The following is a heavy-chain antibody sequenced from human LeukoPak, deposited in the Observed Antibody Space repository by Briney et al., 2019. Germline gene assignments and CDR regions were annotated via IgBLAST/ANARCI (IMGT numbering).Heavy chain of an antibody. V-gene: IGHV3-30*02. CDR3: SKDGRGYSGYDLYYLDY. D-gene: IGHD5-12*01. CDR2: IRYDGTNK. Sequence: GGFLRLSCAASGFTFSNYGMHWVRRAPGKGLEWVAFIRYDGTNKYYADSVKGRFTISRDNSKNTLYLQMDSLRAEDTAVYYCSKDGRGYSGYDLYYLDYWGQGTLVTVSS. CDR1: GFTFSNYG. J-gene: IGHJ4*02.